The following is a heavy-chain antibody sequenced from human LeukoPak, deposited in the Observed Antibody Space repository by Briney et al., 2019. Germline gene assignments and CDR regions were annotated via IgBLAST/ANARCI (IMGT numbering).Heavy chain of an antibody. J-gene: IGHJ6*01. CDR3: ARDLGTRSLTGYYPYGMDV. V-gene: IGHV4-30-4*02. Sequence: SDTLSLTCTVSGGSISSGDYYWSWIRQPPGNGLEWIGYIYYSGRTYYNPSLSSRVNRSVDTPMIQVSLKLSSVTPADTAVYYCARDLGTRSLTGYYPYGMDVWRQGRTVTVSS. CDR1: GGSISSGDYY. CDR2: IYYSGRT. D-gene: IGHD3-9*01.